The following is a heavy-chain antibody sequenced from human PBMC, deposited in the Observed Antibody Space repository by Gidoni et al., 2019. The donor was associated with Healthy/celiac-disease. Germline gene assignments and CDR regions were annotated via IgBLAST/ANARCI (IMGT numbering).Heavy chain of an antibody. CDR1: GFTFSSYA. Sequence: EVQLLESGGGLVQPGGSLRLSCAASGFTFSSYAMSWVRQAPGKGLEWVSAISGSGGSTYYADSVKGRFTISRDNSKNTLYLQMNSLRAEDTAVYYGAKNPHPPLAAAGDYWGQGTLVTVSS. CDR3: AKNPHPPLAAAGDY. V-gene: IGHV3-23*01. CDR2: ISGSGGST. J-gene: IGHJ4*02. D-gene: IGHD6-13*01.